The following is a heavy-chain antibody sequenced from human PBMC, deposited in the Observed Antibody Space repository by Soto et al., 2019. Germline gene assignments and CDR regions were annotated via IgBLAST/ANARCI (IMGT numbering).Heavy chain of an antibody. J-gene: IGHJ6*02. D-gene: IGHD6-13*01. CDR1: GYRRTSYC. CDR2: IYPGDSDT. CDR3: ARHGVAAAGKQNGMDV. V-gene: IGHV5-51*01. Sequence: PQKSLKISGQCSGYRRTSYCIGLMRQMPGKGLEWMGIIYPGDSDTRYSPSFQCQVTISADKSISTAYLQWSSLKASDTAMYYCARHGVAAAGKQNGMDVWGQGTTVTVSS.